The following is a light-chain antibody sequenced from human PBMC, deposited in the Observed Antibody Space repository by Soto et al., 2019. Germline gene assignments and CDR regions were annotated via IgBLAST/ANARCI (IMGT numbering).Light chain of an antibody. V-gene: IGKV1-5*01. CDR1: QSISNW. CDR2: AAS. Sequence: DIQMTQSPSTLPASVGDRVTITCRASQSISNWLAWYQQKPGKAPKLLIYAASSLQSGVPSRFSGSGSGTDFTLTISSLQPDDFATYYCQQYNSWTFGQGTKVDIK. J-gene: IGKJ1*01. CDR3: QQYNSWT.